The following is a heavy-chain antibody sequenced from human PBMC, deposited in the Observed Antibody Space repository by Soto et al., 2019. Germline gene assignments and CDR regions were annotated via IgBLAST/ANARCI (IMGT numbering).Heavy chain of an antibody. Sequence: QMQLVQSGPEMKKPGTSVKVSCKASGITFTRSAVQWVRQARGQRLEWIGWIVVGSGHTNYAQKFQERVTITRDMSTSTAYMEMSSLRFEDTAVYYCAVWSGGYYYVGAVDIWGQGTLVTVSA. D-gene: IGHD3-3*01. CDR3: AVWSGGYYYVGAVDI. CDR1: GITFTRSA. V-gene: IGHV1-58*03. J-gene: IGHJ3*02. CDR2: IVVGSGHT.